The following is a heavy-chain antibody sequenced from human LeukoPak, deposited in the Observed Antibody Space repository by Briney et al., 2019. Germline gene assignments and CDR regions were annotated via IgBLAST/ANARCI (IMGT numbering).Heavy chain of an antibody. CDR2: ISYDGSNK. CDR1: GLTFSSYG. D-gene: IGHD6-19*01. CDR3: AKRGDSSGWYFGYYYYGMDV. V-gene: IGHV3-30*18. J-gene: IGHJ6*02. Sequence: GGSLRLSCAASGLTFSSYGMHWVRQAPGKGLEWVAVISYDGSNKYYADSVKGRFTISRDNSKNTLYLQMNSLRAEDTAVYYCAKRGDSSGWYFGYYYYGMDVWGQGTTVTVSS.